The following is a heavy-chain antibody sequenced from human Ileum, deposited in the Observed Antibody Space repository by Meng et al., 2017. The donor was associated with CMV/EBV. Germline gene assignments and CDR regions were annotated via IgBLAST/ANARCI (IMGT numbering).Heavy chain of an antibody. CDR3: AKGLFLTGPNAFDM. Sequence: GESLKISCAASGFSFSNYAMSWVRRAPGKGLEWVSAISGSGGSTYYPDSVKGRFIISRDNSKNTLHLQMNSLRGDDTAIYYCAKGLFLTGPNAFDMWGQGTMVTVSS. J-gene: IGHJ3*02. CDR2: ISGSGGST. V-gene: IGHV3-23*01. CDR1: GFSFSNYA. D-gene: IGHD7-27*01.